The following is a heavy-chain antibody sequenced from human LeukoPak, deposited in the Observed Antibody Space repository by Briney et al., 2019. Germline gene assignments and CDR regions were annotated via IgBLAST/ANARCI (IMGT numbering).Heavy chain of an antibody. Sequence: SETLSLTCAVYGASFSGHYVSWIRQPPGKGLEWIGEISPRGSTNYNPSLKSRITISGDTSKHQFSLKLTPVTAADTAVYYCVGYFYGSESYHNYPNFEHWGQGTLVTVSS. CDR3: VGYFYGSESYHNYPNFEH. D-gene: IGHD3-10*01. V-gene: IGHV4-34*01. CDR2: ISPRGST. CDR1: GASFSGHY. J-gene: IGHJ4*02.